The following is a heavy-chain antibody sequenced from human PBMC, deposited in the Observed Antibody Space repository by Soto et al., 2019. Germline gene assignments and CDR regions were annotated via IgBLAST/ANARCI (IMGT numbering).Heavy chain of an antibody. CDR3: VRVWNYYDSCGPFDY. J-gene: IGHJ4*02. D-gene: IGHD3-22*01. Sequence: XGSLRLSCAAAGFTFSTYSMSWVRQAPGKGLEWVANVRQGGREKFYVDSVKGRFSISRDDAKNFLYLQMNNLRAADTALYYCVRVWNYYDSCGPFDYWGQGPLVTV. V-gene: IGHV3-7*03. CDR2: VRQGGREK. CDR1: GFTFSTYS.